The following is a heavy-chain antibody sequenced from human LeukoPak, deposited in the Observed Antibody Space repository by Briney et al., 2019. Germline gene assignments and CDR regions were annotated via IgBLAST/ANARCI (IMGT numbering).Heavy chain of an antibody. Sequence: PGGSLRLSCVASGFTFSSNWMHWVRQAPGKGLEWVSGISWNSGSIGYADSVKGRFTISRDNAKNSLYLQMNSLRAEDTALYYCAKDGEWELLFNFDYWGQGTLVTVSS. CDR3: AKDGEWELLFNFDY. CDR1: GFTFSSNW. V-gene: IGHV3-9*01. D-gene: IGHD1-26*01. J-gene: IGHJ4*02. CDR2: ISWNSGSI.